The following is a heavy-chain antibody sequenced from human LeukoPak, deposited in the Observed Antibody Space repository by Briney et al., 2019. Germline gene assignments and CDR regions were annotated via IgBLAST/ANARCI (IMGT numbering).Heavy chain of an antibody. CDR1: GNTFTSYG. CDR3: ARGGVTIFGVVTTIDY. D-gene: IGHD3-3*01. CDR2: ISAYNGNT. V-gene: IGHV1-18*01. J-gene: IGHJ4*02. Sequence: ASVTVSCKASGNTFTSYGISWLRQAPGQGLEWMGWISAYNGNTNYAQKLQGRVTMTTDTSTSTAYMELRSLRSDDTAVYYCARGGVTIFGVVTTIDYWGQGTLVTVSS.